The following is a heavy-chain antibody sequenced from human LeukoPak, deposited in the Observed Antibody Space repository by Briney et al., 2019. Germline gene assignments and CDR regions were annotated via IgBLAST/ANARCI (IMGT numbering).Heavy chain of an antibody. D-gene: IGHD3-22*01. V-gene: IGHV3-15*01. J-gene: IGHJ4*02. CDR2: IKSKTDGGTT. Sequence: GGSLRLSCAASGFTFSNAWMSWVRQAPGKGLEWVGRIKSKTDGGTTDYAAPVKGRFTISRDDSKNTLYRQMNSLKTEDTAVYYCTTGHHYYDSSPLDYWGQGTLVTVSS. CDR1: GFTFSNAW. CDR3: TTGHHYYDSSPLDY.